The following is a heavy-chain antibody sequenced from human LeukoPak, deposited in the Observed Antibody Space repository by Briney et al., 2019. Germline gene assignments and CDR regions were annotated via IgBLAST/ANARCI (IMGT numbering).Heavy chain of an antibody. CDR1: GYTFNAHD. Sequence: GASVKVSCKASGYTFNAHDINWVRQATGQGLEWMGWMNPNNGHTGYAQKFQGRVTITRDISISTAYMELSSLRSEDTAVYYCARGFAVYCSSTSCYQDYWGQGTLVTVSS. J-gene: IGHJ4*02. CDR3: ARGFAVYCSSTSCYQDY. D-gene: IGHD2-2*01. CDR2: MNPNNGHT. V-gene: IGHV1-8*03.